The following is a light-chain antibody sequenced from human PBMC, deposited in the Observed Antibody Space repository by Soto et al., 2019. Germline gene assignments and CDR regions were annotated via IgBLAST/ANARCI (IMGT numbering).Light chain of an antibody. Sequence: EIVLTQSPGTLSLSPGDRATLSCEASQSVNNNYLAWYQHKPGQAPRLLIYGASSRATGIPDRFSGSGSGTDFTLTISRLEPEDFAVYYCQQYDTSLPYTFVGGTKVDIK. J-gene: IGKJ4*01. CDR3: QQYDTSLPYT. CDR2: GAS. CDR1: QSVNNNY. V-gene: IGKV3-20*01.